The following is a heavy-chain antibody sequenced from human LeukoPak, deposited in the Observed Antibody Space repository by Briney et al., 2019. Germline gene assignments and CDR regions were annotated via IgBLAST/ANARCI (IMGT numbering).Heavy chain of an antibody. V-gene: IGHV1-69*05. CDR1: GGTFSNYP. D-gene: IGHD1-14*01. Sequence: GASVKVSCKASGGTFSNYPITWVRQAPGQGLEWMGRIIPVFGAANYAQNFHGRVTIATGESTNTVYMELNSLTSEDTAVYYCASETDGNNFDYWGQGTLVTVSS. CDR3: ASETDGNNFDY. J-gene: IGHJ4*02. CDR2: IIPVFGAA.